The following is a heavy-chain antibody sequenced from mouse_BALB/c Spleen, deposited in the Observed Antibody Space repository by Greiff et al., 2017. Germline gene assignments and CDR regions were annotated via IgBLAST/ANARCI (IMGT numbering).Heavy chain of an antibody. D-gene: IGHD4-1*01. V-gene: IGHV14-3*02. CDR3: ALGRTLYYAMDY. J-gene: IGHJ4*01. CDR1: GFNIKDTY. CDR2: IDPANGNT. Sequence: VQLQQSGAELVKPGASVKLSCTASGFNIKDTYMHWVKQRPEQGLEWIGRIDPANGNTKYDPKFQGKATITADTSSNTAYLQLSSLTSEDTAVYYCALGRTLYYAMDYWGQGTSVTVSS.